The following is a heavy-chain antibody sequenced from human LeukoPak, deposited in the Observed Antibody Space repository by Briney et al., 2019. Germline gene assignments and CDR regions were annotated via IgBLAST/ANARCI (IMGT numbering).Heavy chain of an antibody. CDR1: GYTFTGYY. CDR3: ARDHPSYHDSSGYYDY. J-gene: IGHJ4*02. V-gene: IGHV1-2*02. D-gene: IGHD3-22*01. CDR2: INPNSGGT. Sequence: ASVKVSCKASGYTFTGYYMNWVRQAPGQGLEWMGWINPNSGGTNYARKFQGRVTMTRDTSISTAYMELSRLRSDDTAVYYCARDHPSYHDSSGYYDYWGQGTLVTVSS.